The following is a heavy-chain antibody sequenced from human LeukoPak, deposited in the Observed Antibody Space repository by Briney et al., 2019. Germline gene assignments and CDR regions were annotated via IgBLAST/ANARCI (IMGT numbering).Heavy chain of an antibody. Sequence: ASVKVSCKASGYTFTIYGISWVRQAPGQGLGWMGWISTYNGNTNYAQKLQGRVTMTTDTSTSTAYMELRSLRCDDTAVYYCARFDMAPVGTFDIWGQGTMVTVSS. J-gene: IGHJ3*02. CDR1: GYTFTIYG. V-gene: IGHV1-18*04. D-gene: IGHD3-9*01. CDR3: ARFDMAPVGTFDI. CDR2: ISTYNGNT.